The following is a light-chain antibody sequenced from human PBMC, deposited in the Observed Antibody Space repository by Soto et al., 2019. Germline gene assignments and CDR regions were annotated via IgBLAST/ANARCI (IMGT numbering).Light chain of an antibody. CDR2: STN. CDR1: SSNIGTNS. Sequence: QSVLTQPPSASGTPGQRVTISCFGSSSNIGTNSVNWYQQLPGTAPKVLIYSTNQRPSGVPDRFSGSKSGTSASLAISGLRSEDEADYYCAAWDDSLSGGVFGGGTQLTVL. V-gene: IGLV1-47*02. J-gene: IGLJ2*01. CDR3: AAWDDSLSGGV.